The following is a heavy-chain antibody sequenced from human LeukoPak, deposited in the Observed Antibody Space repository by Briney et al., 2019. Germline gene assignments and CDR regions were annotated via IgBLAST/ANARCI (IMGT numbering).Heavy chain of an antibody. J-gene: IGHJ4*02. D-gene: IGHD3-16*01. CDR2: IYYTGST. CDR1: GGSISTNSFY. V-gene: IGHV4-39*07. CDR3: AGGHPFDI. Sequence: SETLSLTCTVSGGSISTNSFYWGWIRQPPGKGLEWLGSIYYTGSTYHNPSLKSLFTISLDTSKNQFSLNLRSVTAADTAVYYCAGGHPFDIWGQGTLVTVSS.